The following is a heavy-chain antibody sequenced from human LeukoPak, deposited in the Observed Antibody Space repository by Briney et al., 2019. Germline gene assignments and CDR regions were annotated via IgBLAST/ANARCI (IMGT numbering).Heavy chain of an antibody. CDR3: ARYWGKDYYGSGSYYTDAFDI. CDR2: ISSSSSYI. J-gene: IGHJ3*02. V-gene: IGHV3-21*01. D-gene: IGHD3-10*01. CDR1: GFTFSSYS. Sequence: GGSLRLSCAASGFTFSSYSMNWVRQAPGKGLEWVSSISSSSSYIYYADSVKGRFTISRDNAKNSLYLQMNSLRAEDTAVYYCARYWGKDYYGSGSYYTDAFDIWGQGTMVTVSS.